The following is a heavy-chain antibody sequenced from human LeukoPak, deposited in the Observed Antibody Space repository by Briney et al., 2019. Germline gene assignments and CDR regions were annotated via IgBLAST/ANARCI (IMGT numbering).Heavy chain of an antibody. CDR1: GFTFSSYT. CDR3: ARGAAVAGILYYFDY. D-gene: IGHD6-19*01. V-gene: IGHV3-30-3*01. J-gene: IGHJ4*02. Sequence: PGRSLILSCAASGFTFSSYTMHWVRQAPGKGLEWVAVIPYDGSNKYYVDSVKGRFTISRDNSKNTLYLQMNSLTPEDAAVYYCARGAAVAGILYYFDYWGQGTLVTVSS. CDR2: IPYDGSNK.